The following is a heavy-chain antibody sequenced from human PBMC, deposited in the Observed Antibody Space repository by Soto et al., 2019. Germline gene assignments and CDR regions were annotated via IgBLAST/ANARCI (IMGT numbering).Heavy chain of an antibody. CDR1: GGSISSFY. Sequence: QVQLQESGPGLVKPSETLSLTCTVSGGSISSFYWSWIRQPAGKGLEWIGRIYSGGRNNYNPSLKSRGSMSGDTSKNPFPLGLSLVTAADTAMYYCARGSSRWDYWGQGTLVTRSS. V-gene: IGHV4-4*07. CDR2: IYSGGRN. D-gene: IGHD6-13*01. CDR3: ARGSSRWDY. J-gene: IGHJ4*02.